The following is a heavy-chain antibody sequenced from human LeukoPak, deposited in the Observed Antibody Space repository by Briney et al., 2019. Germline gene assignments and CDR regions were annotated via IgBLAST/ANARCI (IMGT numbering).Heavy chain of an antibody. J-gene: IGHJ6*02. V-gene: IGHV3-23*01. D-gene: IGHD3-10*01. CDR3: ARPYYGSGNYDYYYYYAMDV. CDR1: GFTFSSYA. Sequence: GGSLRLSCAASGFTFSSYAMSWVRQAPGKGLEWVSAISGSGGSTYYADSVKGRFTISRDNSKNTLYLQMNSLRAEDTAVYYCARPYYGSGNYDYYYYYAMDVWGQGTTVTVSS. CDR2: ISGSGGST.